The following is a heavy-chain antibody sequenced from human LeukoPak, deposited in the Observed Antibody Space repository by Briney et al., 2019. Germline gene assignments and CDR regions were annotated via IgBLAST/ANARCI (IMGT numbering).Heavy chain of an antibody. Sequence: GRSLRLSCAASGFTFDDYAMHWARQAPGKGLEWVSGISWNSGSIGYADSVKGRFTISRDNAKNSLYLQMNSLRAEDTALYYCAKEGALNYYDSSGYFPNYFDYWGQGTLVTVSS. CDR3: AKEGALNYYDSSGYFPNYFDY. V-gene: IGHV3-9*01. CDR2: ISWNSGSI. D-gene: IGHD3-22*01. CDR1: GFTFDDYA. J-gene: IGHJ4*02.